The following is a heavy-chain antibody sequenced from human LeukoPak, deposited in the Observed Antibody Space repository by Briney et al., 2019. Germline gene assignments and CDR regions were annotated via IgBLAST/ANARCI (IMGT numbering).Heavy chain of an antibody. CDR2: IYHSGST. CDR1: GCSISSGYY. CDR3: ASAYYYDSSGYHYYYYMDV. V-gene: IGHV4-38-2*01. J-gene: IGHJ6*03. D-gene: IGHD3-22*01. Sequence: SETLSLTCAVSGCSISSGYYWGWIRQPPGKGLEWIGSIYHSGSTYYNPSLKSRVTISVDTSKNQFSLKLSSVTAADTAVYYCASAYYYDSSGYHYYYYMDVWGKGTTVTVSS.